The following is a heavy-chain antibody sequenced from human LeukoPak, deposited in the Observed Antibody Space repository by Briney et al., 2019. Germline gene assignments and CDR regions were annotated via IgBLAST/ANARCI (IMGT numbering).Heavy chain of an antibody. CDR3: ARDEAAARNYYYGMDV. D-gene: IGHD6-13*01. CDR2: ISSSSSYI. V-gene: IGHV3-21*01. Sequence: GGSLRLSCAASGFTFSSYSMNWVRQAPGKGLEWVSSISSSSSYIYYAGSVKGRFTISRDNAKNSLYLQMNSLRAEDTAVYYCARDEAAARNYYYGMDVWGQGPTVTVSS. J-gene: IGHJ6*02. CDR1: GFTFSSYS.